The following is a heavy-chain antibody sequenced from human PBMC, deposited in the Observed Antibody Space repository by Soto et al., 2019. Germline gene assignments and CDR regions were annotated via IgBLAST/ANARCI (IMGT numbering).Heavy chain of an antibody. CDR3: ASTFGGVIVNLDS. V-gene: IGHV1-8*01. CDR2: MNPNSGIT. CDR1: GYTFTTYD. D-gene: IGHD3-16*02. Sequence: QVQLVQSGAEVKKPGASVKVSCKASGYTFTTYDVAWVRQATGQGLEWMGWMNPNSGITGYAPNFQGRVTMTRDTSISTAYMELSSLRSEDTAVYFCASTFGGVIVNLDSWGQGTLVTVSS. J-gene: IGHJ4*02.